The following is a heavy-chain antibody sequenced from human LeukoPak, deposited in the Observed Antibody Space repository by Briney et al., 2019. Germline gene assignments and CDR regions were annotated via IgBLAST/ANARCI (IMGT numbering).Heavy chain of an antibody. CDR1: GGSFSGYY. D-gene: IGHD5-18*01. J-gene: IGHJ4*02. CDR2: INHSGST. V-gene: IGHV4-34*01. Sequence: SETLSLTCAVYGGSFSGYYWSWIRQPPGKGLEWIGEINHSGSTNYNPSLKSRVTISVDTSKNQFSLKLSSVTAADTAVFYCARAAVMVGSGWWAYDYWGQGTLVTVSS. CDR3: ARAAVMVGSGWWAYDY.